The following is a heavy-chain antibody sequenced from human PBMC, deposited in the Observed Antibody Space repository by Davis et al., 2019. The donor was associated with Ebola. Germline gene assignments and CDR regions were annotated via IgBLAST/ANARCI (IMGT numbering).Heavy chain of an antibody. V-gene: IGHV1-18*01. CDR1: GYTFTSYG. D-gene: IGHD4-17*01. CDR3: ARVNYDYGDYFVGYYFDY. J-gene: IGHJ4*02. CDR2: ISAYNGNT. Sequence: ASVKVSCKASGYTFTSYGISWVRQAPGQGLEWMGWISAYNGNTNYAQKFQGRVTMTRDTSISTAYMELSRLRSDDTAVYYCARVNYDYGDYFVGYYFDYWGQGTLVTVSS.